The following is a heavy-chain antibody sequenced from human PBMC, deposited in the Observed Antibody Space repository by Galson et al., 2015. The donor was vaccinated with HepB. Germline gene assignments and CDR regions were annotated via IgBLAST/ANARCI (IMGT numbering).Heavy chain of an antibody. J-gene: IGHJ1*01. CDR3: ARGDSNWNYGYFQH. V-gene: IGHV3-30*04. D-gene: IGHD1-7*01. CDR2: ISYDGSNK. CDR1: GFTFSSYA. Sequence: SLRLSCAASGFTFSSYAMHWVRQAPGKGLEWVAVISYDGSNKYYADSVKGRFTISRDNSKNTLYLQMNSLRAEDTAVYYCARGDSNWNYGYFQHWGQGTLVTVSS.